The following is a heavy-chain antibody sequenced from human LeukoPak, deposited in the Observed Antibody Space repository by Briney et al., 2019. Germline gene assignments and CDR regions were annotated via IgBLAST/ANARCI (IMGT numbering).Heavy chain of an antibody. Sequence: SETLSLTCAVSGYSISSSFLWGWIRQPPGKGLEWIGSIYRSGNTYYNPSLKSRITMSVDTSKNQFSLKLSSVTAADTAVYYCARDPRWLTPDCNTIGCYVNWFDPWGQGTLVTVSS. CDR2: IYRSGNT. J-gene: IGHJ5*02. CDR1: GYSISSSFL. CDR3: ARDPRWLTPDCNTIGCYVNWFDP. D-gene: IGHD2-2*01. V-gene: IGHV4-38-2*02.